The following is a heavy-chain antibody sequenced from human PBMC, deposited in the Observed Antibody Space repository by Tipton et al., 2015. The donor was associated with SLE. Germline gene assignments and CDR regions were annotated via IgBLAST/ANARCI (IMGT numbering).Heavy chain of an antibody. V-gene: IGHV4-59*02. D-gene: IGHD3-22*01. J-gene: IGHJ3*02. CDR1: GGSVIGYF. Sequence: TLSLTCTVSGGSVIGYFWTWIRQPPGKGLEYIGNIYYNGGTEYSPSLKSRVTISLDTSKNQFSLILRSVTAADTAIYYCARGGATYFYDGSGYRSDFDTWGQGTMVTVSS. CDR2: IYYNGGT. CDR3: ARGGATYFYDGSGYRSDFDT.